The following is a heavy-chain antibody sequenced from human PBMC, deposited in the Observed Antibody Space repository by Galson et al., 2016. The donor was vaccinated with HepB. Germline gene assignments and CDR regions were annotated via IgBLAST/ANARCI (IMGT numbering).Heavy chain of an antibody. CDR2: IYPDGRT. D-gene: IGHD3-22*01. CDR1: GFTVSNGF. V-gene: IGHV3-53*01. CDR3: ATNSGYHDSNWFDP. J-gene: IGHJ5*02. Sequence: SLRLSCAASGFTVSNGFMTWVRQAPGKGLEWVTDIYPDGRTYYADRVKGRFTISRDNSKNTLYLQMNSLRAEDTAVYYCATNSGYHDSNWFDPWGQGTLVTVSS.